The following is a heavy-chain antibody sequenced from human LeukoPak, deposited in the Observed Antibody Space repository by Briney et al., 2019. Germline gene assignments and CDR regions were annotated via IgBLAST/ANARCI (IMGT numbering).Heavy chain of an antibody. Sequence: ASVKVSCKASGYTFTGYYMHWVRQAPGQGLEGMGWINPNSGGTNYAQKFQGRVTMTRDTSISTAYMELSTLRSDDTAVYYCARDGGTYYYDSSGHYYYYYGMDVWGQGTMVTVSS. CDR3: ARDGGTYYYDSSGHYYYYYGMDV. V-gene: IGHV1-2*02. CDR2: INPNSGGT. J-gene: IGHJ6*02. CDR1: GYTFTGYY. D-gene: IGHD3-22*01.